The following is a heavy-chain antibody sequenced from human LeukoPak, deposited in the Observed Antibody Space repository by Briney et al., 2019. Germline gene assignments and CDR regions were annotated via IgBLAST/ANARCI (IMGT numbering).Heavy chain of an antibody. CDR1: GYTFTGYY. D-gene: IGHD2-15*01. J-gene: IGHJ5*02. Sequence: ASVKVSCKASGYTFTGYYMHWVRQAPGQGLEWMGWINPNSGGTNYAQKFQGRVTMTRDTSISTAYMELSRLRSDDTAVYYCARDIVVVVAAISLRFDPWGQGTLVIVSS. CDR2: INPNSGGT. V-gene: IGHV1-2*02. CDR3: ARDIVVVVAAISLRFDP.